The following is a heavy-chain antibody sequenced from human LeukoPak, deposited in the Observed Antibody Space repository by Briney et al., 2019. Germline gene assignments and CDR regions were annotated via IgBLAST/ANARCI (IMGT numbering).Heavy chain of an antibody. J-gene: IGHJ4*02. Sequence: SETLSLTCAVYGGSFSGYYWSWIHQPPGKGLEWIGEINHSGSTNYNPSLKSRVTISVDTSKNQFSLKLSSVTAADTAVYYCARVVNIAASHFDYWGQGTLVTVSS. CDR1: GGSFSGYY. V-gene: IGHV4-34*01. CDR3: ARVVNIAASHFDY. CDR2: INHSGST. D-gene: IGHD6-13*01.